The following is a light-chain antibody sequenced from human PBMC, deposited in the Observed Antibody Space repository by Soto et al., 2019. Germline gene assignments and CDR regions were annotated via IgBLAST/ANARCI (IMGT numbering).Light chain of an antibody. CDR2: DAS. V-gene: IGKV1-5*01. Sequence: DIQMTQSPSTLSASVGDRVTITCRASQTISSWLAWYQQKPGKAPTLLIYDASTLERGVPSRFSGTGSGTEFTLSSDSLQPDDFATYYCQQYNASSITFGQGTRLEIK. J-gene: IGKJ5*01. CDR3: QQYNASSIT. CDR1: QTISSW.